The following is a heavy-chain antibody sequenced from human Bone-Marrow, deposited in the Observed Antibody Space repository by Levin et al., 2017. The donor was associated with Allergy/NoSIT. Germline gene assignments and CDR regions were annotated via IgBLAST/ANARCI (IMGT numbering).Heavy chain of an antibody. J-gene: IGHJ4*02. CDR2: IKSKTDGGTT. D-gene: IGHD2-2*01. CDR1: GFTFSNAW. V-gene: IGHV3-15*01. Sequence: GGSLRLSCAASGFTFSNAWMSWVRQAPGKGLEWVGRIKSKTDGGTTDYAAPVKGRFTISSDDSNNTLYLQMNSLKTEDTAVYYCTTAPFSYAGYYFDYWGQGTLVTVSS. CDR3: TTAPFSYAGYYFDY.